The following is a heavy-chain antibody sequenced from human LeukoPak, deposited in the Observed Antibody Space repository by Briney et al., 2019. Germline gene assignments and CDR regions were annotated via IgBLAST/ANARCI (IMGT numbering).Heavy chain of an antibody. V-gene: IGHV1-8*01. J-gene: IGHJ5*02. CDR2: MNPNSGNT. D-gene: IGHD3-3*01. Sequence: ASVTVSCKASGYTFTSYDINWVRQATGQGLEWMGWMNPNSGNTGYAQKFPGRVTMTRNTSISTAYMELSSLRSEDTAVYYCATSPFRRITIFGVVIPVWFDPWGQGTLVTVSS. CDR3: ATSPFRRITIFGVVIPVWFDP. CDR1: GYTFTSYD.